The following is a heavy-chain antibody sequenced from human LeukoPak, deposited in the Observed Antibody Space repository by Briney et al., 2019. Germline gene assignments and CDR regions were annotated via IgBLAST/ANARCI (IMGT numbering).Heavy chain of an antibody. CDR2: ISSSSSYI. D-gene: IGHD3-10*01. CDR3: ARAMARITMVRGVNCYYYYGMDV. V-gene: IGHV3-21*01. CDR1: GFTFSSYS. J-gene: IGHJ6*02. Sequence: GGSLRLSCAASGFTFSSYSMNWVRQAPGKGLEWVSSISSSSSYIYYADSVKGRFTTSRDNAKNSLYLQMNSLRAEDTAVYYCARAMARITMVRGVNCYYYYGMDVWGQGTTVTVSS.